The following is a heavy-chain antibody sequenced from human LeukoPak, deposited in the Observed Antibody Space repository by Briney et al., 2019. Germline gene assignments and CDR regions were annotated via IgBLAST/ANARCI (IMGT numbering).Heavy chain of an antibody. J-gene: IGHJ4*02. D-gene: IGHD6-19*01. CDR3: ARDRGWTQGCFDY. CDR1: GYTFTGYY. Sequence: ASVKVSCKASGYTFTGYYMHWVRQAPGQGLEWMGWINPNSGGTNYAQKFQGRVTMTRDTSISTAYMELSRLRSDDTAVYYCARDRGWTQGCFDYWGQGTLVTVSS. CDR2: INPNSGGT. V-gene: IGHV1-2*02.